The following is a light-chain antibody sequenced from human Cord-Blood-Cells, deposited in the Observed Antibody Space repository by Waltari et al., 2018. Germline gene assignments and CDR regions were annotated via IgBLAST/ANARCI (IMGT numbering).Light chain of an antibody. V-gene: IGKV1-39*01. Sequence: DIQMTQSPSSLSASVGDRVTITCRASQSISSYLNWYQQKPGKAPKLLIYAASSLQSGVPSRFSGSGSGTDVTLTISSLQPEDVATYYCQQSYSTPRTFGQGTKEEIK. CDR1: QSISSY. CDR3: QQSYSTPRT. CDR2: AAS. J-gene: IGKJ1*01.